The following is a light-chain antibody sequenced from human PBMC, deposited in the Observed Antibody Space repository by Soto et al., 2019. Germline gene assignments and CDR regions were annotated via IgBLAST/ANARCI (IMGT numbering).Light chain of an antibody. CDR3: QQYGSSPWT. Sequence: EIVLTQSPGTLSLSPGQRATLSCRASQRLSASYLAWYQQKPGQAPRLLIYGASSRATGIPDRFSGSGSGTDFTLTISRLEPEDFAVYYCQQYGSSPWTFGQGTKVDIK. J-gene: IGKJ1*01. CDR1: QRLSASY. CDR2: GAS. V-gene: IGKV3-20*01.